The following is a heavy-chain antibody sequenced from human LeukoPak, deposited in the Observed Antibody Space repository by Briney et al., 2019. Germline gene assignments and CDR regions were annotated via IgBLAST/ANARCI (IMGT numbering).Heavy chain of an antibody. CDR2: FSGSGGST. CDR1: GFTFSNYA. CDR3: AKAGSMATTTPYYFDY. J-gene: IGHJ4*02. D-gene: IGHD5-24*01. V-gene: IGHV3-23*01. Sequence: PGGSLRLSCAASGFTFSNYAMSWVRQAPGKGLEWVSGFSGSGGSTYYADSVKGRFTISRDNSKNTLYLQMNSLRAEDTAVYFCAKAGSMATTTPYYFDYWGQGTLVTVSS.